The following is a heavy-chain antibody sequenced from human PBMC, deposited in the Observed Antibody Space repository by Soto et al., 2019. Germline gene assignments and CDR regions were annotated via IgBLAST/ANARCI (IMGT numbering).Heavy chain of an antibody. D-gene: IGHD4-4*01. CDR1: GFTFSSYG. CDR2: ISYDGSNK. V-gene: IGHV3-30*18. J-gene: IGHJ5*02. CDR3: ANSQGVDYSNYYPSGDWFDP. Sequence: QVQLVESGGGVVQPGRSLRLSCAASGFTFSSYGMHWVRQAPGKGLEWVAVISYDGSNKYYADSVKGRFTISRDNSKNTLYLQMNSLRAEDTAVYYCANSQGVDYSNYYPSGDWFDPWGQGTLVTVSS.